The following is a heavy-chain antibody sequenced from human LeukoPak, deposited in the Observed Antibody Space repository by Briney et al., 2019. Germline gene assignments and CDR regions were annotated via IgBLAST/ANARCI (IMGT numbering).Heavy chain of an antibody. CDR3: ARNHYDFRSGYYTPYYYMDV. CDR2: IYYSGST. V-gene: IGHV4-61*01. D-gene: IGHD3-3*01. J-gene: IGHJ6*03. CDR1: GGSVSSGSYY. Sequence: SETLSLTCTVSGGSVSSGSYYWSWIRQPPGKGLEWIGYIYYSGSTNYNPSLKSRVTISVDTSKNQFSLKLSSVTAADTAVYYCARNHYDFRSGYYTPYYYMDVWGKGTTVTVSS.